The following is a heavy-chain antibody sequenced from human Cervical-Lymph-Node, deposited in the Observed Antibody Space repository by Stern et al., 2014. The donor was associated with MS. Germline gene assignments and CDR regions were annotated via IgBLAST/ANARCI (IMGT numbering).Heavy chain of an antibody. D-gene: IGHD2-15*01. Sequence: VQLVESGGGLVQPGRSLRLSFAAFEFIFDDYAMHWVRQAPGKGLEGVAGISAKTDRRDYAASVKGRFNISRDNAGNFLYLEMNSLRTEDTAFYYCVKDRGANSWWYFASWGQGAPVTVSS. V-gene: IGHV3-9*01. CDR2: ISAKTDRR. CDR3: VKDRGANSWWYFAS. J-gene: IGHJ5*02. CDR1: EFIFDDYA.